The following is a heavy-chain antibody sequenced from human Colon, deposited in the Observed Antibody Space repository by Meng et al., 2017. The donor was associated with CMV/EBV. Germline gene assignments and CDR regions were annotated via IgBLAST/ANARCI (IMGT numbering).Heavy chain of an antibody. CDR3: SRAVADTYGMDV. CDR2: FNRDSDST. J-gene: IGHJ6*02. CDR1: GYTGYY. V-gene: IGHV1-2*02. Sequence: ASVKVSCKASGYTGYYSHWVRQAPGQGLEWMGWFNRDSDSTRYAQKFQGRVTMTGDTSINTVYMELNSLRSDDTAVYDCSRAVADTYGMDVWGQGTTVTVSS. D-gene: IGHD6-19*01.